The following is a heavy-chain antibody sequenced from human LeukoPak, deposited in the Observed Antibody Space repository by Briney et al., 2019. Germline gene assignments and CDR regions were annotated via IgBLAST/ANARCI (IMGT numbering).Heavy chain of an antibody. CDR2: IKQDGSEK. Sequence: GGSLRLSCAASGFTFSSYWMSWVRQAPGKGLEWVANIKQDGSEKYYVDSVKGRFTISRDNAKNSLYLQMISLRAEDTAVYYCARGDSSGYATVAFDYWGQGTLVTVSS. CDR3: ARGDSSGYATVAFDY. J-gene: IGHJ4*02. D-gene: IGHD3-22*01. CDR1: GFTFSSYW. V-gene: IGHV3-7*04.